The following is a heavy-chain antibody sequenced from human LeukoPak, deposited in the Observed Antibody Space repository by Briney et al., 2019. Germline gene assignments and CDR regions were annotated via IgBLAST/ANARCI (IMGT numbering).Heavy chain of an antibody. CDR3: AISTSPYVIEVWTNGPLDY. CDR1: GYTFTGYY. J-gene: IGHJ4*02. CDR2: INPKSGGT. Sequence: GASVKVSCKASGYTFTGYYMHWVRQAPGQGLEWMGRINPKSGGTNYAQEFQGRVTMTRDTSINTAYMELSRVRSDDTAVYYCAISTSPYVIEVWTNGPLDYWGQGTLVTVSP. D-gene: IGHD3-22*01. V-gene: IGHV1-2*06.